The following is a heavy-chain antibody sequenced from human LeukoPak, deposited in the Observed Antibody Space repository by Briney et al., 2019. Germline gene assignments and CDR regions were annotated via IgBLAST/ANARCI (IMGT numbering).Heavy chain of an antibody. D-gene: IGHD4-23*01. J-gene: IGHJ1*01. CDR1: GFTFSSYA. CDR2: ISSDGGST. Sequence: GGSLRLSCSACGFTFSSYAMRWVRQAPGKGLEYVAAISSDGGSTYYADSVKGRFTLSRDNSKNTLYLQMSSLRAEDTAVYYCATVPVLGTRENRQHWGQGTMVTVSS. V-gene: IGHV3-64D*06. CDR3: ATVPVLGTRENRQH.